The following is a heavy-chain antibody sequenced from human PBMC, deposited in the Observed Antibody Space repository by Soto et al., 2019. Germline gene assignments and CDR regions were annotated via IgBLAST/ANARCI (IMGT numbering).Heavy chain of an antibody. CDR3: ASQLDIVVVVAASRFDP. CDR1: GGSISSSSYY. V-gene: IGHV4-39*01. CDR2: IYYSGST. D-gene: IGHD2-15*01. Sequence: QLQLQESGPGLVKPSETLSLTCTVSGGSISSSSYYWGWIRQPPGKGLEWMGSIYYSGSTYYNPSLKSRVTISVDTSKNQFSLKLSSVTAADTAVYYCASQLDIVVVVAASRFDPWGQGTLVTVSS. J-gene: IGHJ5*02.